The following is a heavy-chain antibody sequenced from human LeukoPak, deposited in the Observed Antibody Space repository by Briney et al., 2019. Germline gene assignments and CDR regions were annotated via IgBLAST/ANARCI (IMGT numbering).Heavy chain of an antibody. CDR2: MHYSGSA. D-gene: IGHD5-18*01. CDR1: GGSISPYY. Sequence: SETLSLTCTVSGGSISPYYWGWIRQPPGKGLEFLGFMHYSGSANYNPSLKGRLTISLDTSRNQFSLKLTSVTAADTATYCARGEGEFTYGYYFDYWGKGTPVTVSS. J-gene: IGHJ4*02. V-gene: IGHV4-59*01. CDR3: ARGEGEFTYGYYFDY.